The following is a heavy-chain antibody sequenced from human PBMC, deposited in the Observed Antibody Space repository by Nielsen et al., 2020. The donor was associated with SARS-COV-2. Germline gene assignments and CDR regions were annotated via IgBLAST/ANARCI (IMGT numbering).Heavy chain of an antibody. V-gene: IGHV3-20*04. J-gene: IGHJ4*02. Sequence: RGSLRLSCAASGFIFDDFGMSWVRQAPGKGLEWVSGITWSGSSARYADSVQGRFTISRDNAKNVLFLQMNSLRAEDTAFYYCTRDRNYYDSDGFYTPPLDYWGPGTLVAVSS. D-gene: IGHD3-22*01. CDR2: ITWSGSSA. CDR1: GFIFDDFG. CDR3: TRDRNYYDSDGFYTPPLDY.